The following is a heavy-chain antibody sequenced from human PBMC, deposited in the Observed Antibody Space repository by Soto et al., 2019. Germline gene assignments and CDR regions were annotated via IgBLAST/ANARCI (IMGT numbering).Heavy chain of an antibody. CDR3: ARESFPYYYDSSGYVRGAFDI. CDR1: GGTFSSYA. V-gene: IGHV1-69*13. Sequence: SVKVSCKASGGTFSSYAISWVRQAPGQGLEWMGGIIPIFGTANYAQKFQGRVTITADESTSTAYMELSSLRSEDTAVYYCARESFPYYYDSSGYVRGAFDIWGQGTMVTVSS. CDR2: IIPIFGTA. J-gene: IGHJ3*02. D-gene: IGHD3-22*01.